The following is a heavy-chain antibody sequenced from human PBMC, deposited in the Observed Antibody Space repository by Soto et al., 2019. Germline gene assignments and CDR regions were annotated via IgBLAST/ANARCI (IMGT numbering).Heavy chain of an antibody. CDR1: CYTLFTCD. CDR3: ATHHGPTTAQNWFDP. J-gene: IGHJ5*02. Sequence: GASVQGSCSASCYTLFTCDIDWVRQAPGQGLEWMGWISTYSGDTKSAQKFQGRVTMTTDTSTTTAYLELRSLRSDHTAVYYSATHHGPTTAQNWFDPGAQGTLVTVFS. D-gene: IGHD1-1*01. CDR2: ISTYSGDT. V-gene: IGHV1-18*01.